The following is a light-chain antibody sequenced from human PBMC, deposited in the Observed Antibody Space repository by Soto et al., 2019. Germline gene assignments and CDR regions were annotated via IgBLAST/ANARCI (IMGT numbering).Light chain of an antibody. V-gene: IGLV2-23*01. CDR2: EDS. J-gene: IGLJ2*01. CDR3: CSFAGNSIVL. CDR1: SRDVGSYNL. Sequence: QSVLTQPASVSGSPGQSITISCTGTSRDVGSYNLVSWYQQYPGKAPKLMIYEDSKRPSGVSNRFSGSKSGNAASLTISGLQAEDEADYYCCSFAGNSIVLFGGGTKLTVL.